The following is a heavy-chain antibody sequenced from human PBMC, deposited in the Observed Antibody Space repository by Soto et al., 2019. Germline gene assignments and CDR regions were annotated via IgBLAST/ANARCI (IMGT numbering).Heavy chain of an antibody. CDR1: GYTFTAYY. CDR3: ARASIMGPTTLVDY. V-gene: IGHV1-46*01. CDR2: INPSSGNT. Sequence: QVQLVQSGAEVKNPGASVKVSCKASGYTFTAYYIHWVRQAPGQGLEWMGVINPSSGNTPYAQKFQGRVTVTRDTSTSTVYMELSSLRSDDTAVYYCARASIMGPTTLVDYWGQGTLVTVSS. D-gene: IGHD1-26*01. J-gene: IGHJ4*02.